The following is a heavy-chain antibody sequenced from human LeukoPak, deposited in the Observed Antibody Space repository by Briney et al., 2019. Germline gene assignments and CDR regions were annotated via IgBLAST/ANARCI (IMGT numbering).Heavy chain of an antibody. J-gene: IGHJ4*02. V-gene: IGHV3-7*05. CDR2: LKQDGSVE. CDR1: GFTFSSYS. Sequence: GGSLRLSCAASGFTFSSYSMNWVRQAPGKGLEWVANLKQDGSVEYSAVSVKGRFTIPRDNAKESVYLQMISLRAEDTAVYYCARIGYSSSSFDFWGQGTLVTVSS. CDR3: ARIGYSSSSFDF. D-gene: IGHD6-6*01.